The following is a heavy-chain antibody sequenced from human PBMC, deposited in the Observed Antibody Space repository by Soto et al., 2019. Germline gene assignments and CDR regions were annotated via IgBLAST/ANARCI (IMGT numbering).Heavy chain of an antibody. J-gene: IGHJ3*02. CDR3: ARDSGPRGYDAFDI. V-gene: IGHV3-7*04. Sequence: EVQVVESGGGLVQPGGSLRLSCAASGFTFSNYWMTWVRPAPGKGLEWGANIKQDASETFYVDSVKGRFTISRDNAKNALYMQMNSLRAEDTAVYYCARDSGPRGYDAFDIWGQGTMVTVSS. CDR1: GFTFSNYW. D-gene: IGHD2-8*02. CDR2: IKQDASET.